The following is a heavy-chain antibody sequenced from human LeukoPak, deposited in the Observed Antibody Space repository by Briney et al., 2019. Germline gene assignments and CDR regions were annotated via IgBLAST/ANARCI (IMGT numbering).Heavy chain of an antibody. CDR2: IRYDGSNK. CDR3: AKHTRYDFWSGLGAFDI. J-gene: IGHJ3*02. D-gene: IGHD3-3*01. V-gene: IGHV3-30*02. CDR1: GFTFSSYG. Sequence: GGSLRLSCAASGFTFSSYGMHWVRQAPGKGLEWVAIIRYDGSNKYYADSVKGRFTISRDNSKNTLYLQMNSLRAEDTAVYYCAKHTRYDFWSGLGAFDIWGQGTMVTVSS.